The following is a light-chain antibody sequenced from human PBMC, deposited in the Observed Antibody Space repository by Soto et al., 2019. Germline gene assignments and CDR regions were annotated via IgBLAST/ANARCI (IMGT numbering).Light chain of an antibody. CDR3: ETWDSNIWV. CDR1: SGHSSYI. Sequence: QLVLTQSSSASASLGSSVKLTCTLSSGHSSYIIAWHQQQPGKAPRYLMKLEGSGSYNKGSGVPDRFSGSSSGADRYLTISNLQFEDEADYYCETWDSNIWVFGGGTEVTVL. CDR2: LEGSGSY. J-gene: IGLJ3*02. V-gene: IGLV4-60*02.